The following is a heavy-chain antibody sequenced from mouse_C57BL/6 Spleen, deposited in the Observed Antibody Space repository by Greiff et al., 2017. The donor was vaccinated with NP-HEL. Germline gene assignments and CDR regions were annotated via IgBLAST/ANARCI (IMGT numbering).Heavy chain of an antibody. CDR2: INPYNGGT. D-gene: IGHD1-1*01. CDR3: ARGDYYGTSYYYAMDH. V-gene: IGHV1-19*01. Sequence: VQLQQSGPVLVKPGASVKMSCKASGYTFTDYYMNWVKQSHGKSLEWIGVINPYNGGTSYNQKFKGKATLTVDKSSSTAYMELNSLTSEDSAVYYCARGDYYGTSYYYAMDHWGQGTSVTVSS. J-gene: IGHJ4*01. CDR1: GYTFTDYY.